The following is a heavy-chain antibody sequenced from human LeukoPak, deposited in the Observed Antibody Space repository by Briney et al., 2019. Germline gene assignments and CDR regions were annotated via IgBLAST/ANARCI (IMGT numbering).Heavy chain of an antibody. CDR3: ARHLGYCSSTSCPNYYYYYMDV. CDR2: INHSGST. Sequence: SETLSLTCAVYGGSFSGYYWSWIRQPPGKGLEWIGEINHSGSTNYNPSLKSRVTISVDTSKNQFSLKLSSVTAADTAVYYCARHLGYCSSTSCPNYYYYYMDVWGKGTTVTVSS. D-gene: IGHD2-2*01. J-gene: IGHJ6*03. V-gene: IGHV4-34*01. CDR1: GGSFSGYY.